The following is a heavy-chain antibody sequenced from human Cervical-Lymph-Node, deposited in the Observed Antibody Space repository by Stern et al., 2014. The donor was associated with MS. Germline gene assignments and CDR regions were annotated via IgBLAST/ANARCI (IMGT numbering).Heavy chain of an antibody. D-gene: IGHD6-13*01. V-gene: IGHV5-10-1*03. CDR3: ARRCSRSIDAFDI. CDR2: IDPSDSYN. J-gene: IGHJ3*02. CDR1: GYSFTSYW. Sequence: EVQLVQSGAEVKKPGESLRISCKGSGYSFTSYWISWVRQMPGKGLEGMGRIDPSDSYNNYSPSFQGHVTISADKANSTAYRQWSSLKASDTAMYYCARRCSRSIDAFDIWGQGTMVTVSS.